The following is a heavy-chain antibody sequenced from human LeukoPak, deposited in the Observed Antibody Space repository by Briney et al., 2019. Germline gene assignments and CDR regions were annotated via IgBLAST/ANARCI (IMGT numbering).Heavy chain of an antibody. J-gene: IGHJ4*02. CDR3: AKVVVTTYYFDY. CDR1: GFTFSSYG. Sequence: GGSLRLSCAASGFTFSSYGMHWVRQAPGKGLEWVSAISGSGGSTYYADSVKGRFTISRDNSKNTLYLQMNSLRAEDTAVYYCAKVVVTTYYFDYWGQGTLVTVSS. D-gene: IGHD3-22*01. CDR2: ISGSGGST. V-gene: IGHV3-23*01.